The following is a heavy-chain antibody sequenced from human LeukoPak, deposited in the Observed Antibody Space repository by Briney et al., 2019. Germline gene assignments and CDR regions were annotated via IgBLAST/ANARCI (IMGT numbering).Heavy chain of an antibody. D-gene: IGHD4-23*01. Sequence: GSLRLSCAASGLTFSGTYMSWIRQPPGQGLEWIGYIHYSGSANYNPSLKSRVTISLDTSKNQFSLKLSSVTAADTAVYYCTREVRGVRTPVAYNWFDPWGQGTLVTVSS. CDR1: GLTFSGTY. CDR2: IHYSGSA. J-gene: IGHJ5*02. V-gene: IGHV4-59*01. CDR3: TREVRGVRTPVAYNWFDP.